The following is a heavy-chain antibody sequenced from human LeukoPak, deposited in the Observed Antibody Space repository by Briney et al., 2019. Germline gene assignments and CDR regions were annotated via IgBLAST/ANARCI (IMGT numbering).Heavy chain of an antibody. CDR3: ASWGYCSNATCPGRYFDL. V-gene: IGHV3-7*01. Sequence: PGGSLRLYCAAAGLTFRRYWMSWVRQAPGEGLEWVSNIKQDGSEIYYVDSVRGRFTISRDNAKNSLHLQMNSLRAEDTAVYYCASWGYCSNATCPGRYFDLWGRGTLVTVSS. CDR2: IKQDGSEI. J-gene: IGHJ2*01. D-gene: IGHD2-2*01. CDR1: GLTFRRYW.